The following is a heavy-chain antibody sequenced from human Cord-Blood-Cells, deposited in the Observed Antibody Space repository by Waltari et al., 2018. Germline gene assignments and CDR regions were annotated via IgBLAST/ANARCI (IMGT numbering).Heavy chain of an antibody. Sequence: EVQLVESVGGLVQPGGSLRFSCAAYVCTFADYSMHRVGQAPGKVLEWVSGISWNSGWIGYADSVKGRFTISRDNANNSLYLQMNSLRAEDTALYYCAKDSTMVNWYFDLWGRGTLVTVSS. J-gene: IGHJ2*01. CDR1: VCTFADYS. CDR2: ISWNSGWI. V-gene: IGHV3-9*01. D-gene: IGHD3-10*01. CDR3: AKDSTMVNWYFDL.